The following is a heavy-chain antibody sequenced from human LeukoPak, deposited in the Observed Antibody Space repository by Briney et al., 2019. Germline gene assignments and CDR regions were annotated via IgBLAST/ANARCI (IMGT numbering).Heavy chain of an antibody. J-gene: IGHJ4*02. D-gene: IGHD6-19*01. V-gene: IGHV5-51*01. Sequence: GESLMISCNGSGYIFTSYWIGWVRQMPANNLQGMGIIYPYDSDTKYNPSFQDQGTTTADNTTSTTHQQRSSRKASDTAMYCCARHNSGWQPGGYPDYWGEGTLVTVS. CDR3: ARHNSGWQPGGYPDY. CDR2: IYPYDSDT. CDR1: GYIFTSYW.